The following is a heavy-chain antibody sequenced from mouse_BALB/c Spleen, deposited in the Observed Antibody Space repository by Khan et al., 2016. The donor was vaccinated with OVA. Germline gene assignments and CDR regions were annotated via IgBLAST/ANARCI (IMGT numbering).Heavy chain of an antibody. J-gene: IGHJ4*01. CDR2: IWTDGST. Sequence: VKLEESGPGLVAPSQSLSITCTISGFSLTNYGVHWVRQPPGKGLEWLGVIWTDGSTTYNSALKSRLTITKDNSKSQVFLKMNSLQTDDTAIYFCARQPYYHYNVMDYWSQGTSVTVSS. CDR1: GFSLTNYG. V-gene: IGHV2-6-1*01. CDR3: ARQPYYHYNVMDY. D-gene: IGHD2-4*01.